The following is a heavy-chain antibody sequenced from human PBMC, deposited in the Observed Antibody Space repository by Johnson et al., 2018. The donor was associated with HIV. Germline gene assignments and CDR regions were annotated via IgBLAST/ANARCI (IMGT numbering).Heavy chain of an antibody. V-gene: IGHV3-30-3*01. CDR1: GFTFSSYA. Sequence: QVQLVESGGGVVQPGRSLRLSCAASGFTFSSYAMHWVRQAPGKGLEWMAVISYDGSNKYYADSVKGRFTISRDNSKTTLYLQINSLRAEDTAVYYCARDILEWYGDYVRGAFDIWGQGTMVTVSS. J-gene: IGHJ3*02. D-gene: IGHD3-3*01. CDR3: ARDILEWYGDYVRGAFDI. CDR2: ISYDGSNK.